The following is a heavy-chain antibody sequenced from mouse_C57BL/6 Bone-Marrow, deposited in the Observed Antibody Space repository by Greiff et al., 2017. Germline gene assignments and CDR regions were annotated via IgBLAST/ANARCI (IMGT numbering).Heavy chain of an antibody. Sequence: EVMLVESGGGLVQPGESLKLSCESNEYEFPSHDMSWVRKTPEKRLELVAAINSDGGSTYYPDTMERRFIISRDNTKKTLYLQMSSLRSEDTAVYYCARHGANWDKGDWYFDVWGTGTTVTVSS. CDR3: ARHGANWDKGDWYFDV. V-gene: IGHV5-2*01. D-gene: IGHD4-1*01. CDR1: EYEFPSHD. CDR2: INSDGGST. J-gene: IGHJ1*03.